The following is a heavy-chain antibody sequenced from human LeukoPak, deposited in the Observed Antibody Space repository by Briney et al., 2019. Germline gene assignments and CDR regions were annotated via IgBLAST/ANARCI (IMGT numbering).Heavy chain of an antibody. D-gene: IGHD5-12*01. CDR3: GRIGYSGYGTVDY. J-gene: IGHJ4*02. V-gene: IGHV4-4*02. Sequence: SETLSLTCAVSGGSISGINWWSWVRQPLGKGLEWIGEIYHRGNTNYNPSLKSRVTISVDNSKNQFSLNLSSVTAAGTAVYYCGRIGYSGYGTVDYWGQGTLVTVSS. CDR2: IYHRGNT. CDR1: GGSISGINW.